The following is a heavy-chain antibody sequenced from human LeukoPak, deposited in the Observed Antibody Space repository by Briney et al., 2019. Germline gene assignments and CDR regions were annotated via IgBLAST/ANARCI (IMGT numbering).Heavy chain of an antibody. D-gene: IGHD5-12*01. J-gene: IGHJ6*02. CDR1: GFTFSDYY. CDR2: ISSSGSTI. V-gene: IGHV3-11*01. CDR3: ARSGATTYYYYYGMDV. Sequence: GGSLRLSCAASGFTFSDYYMSWIRQAPGKGLEWVSYISSSGSTIYYADSVKGRFTISRDNAKNSLYLQMNSVRDEDTAVYYCARSGATTYYYYYGMDVWGQGTTVTVSS.